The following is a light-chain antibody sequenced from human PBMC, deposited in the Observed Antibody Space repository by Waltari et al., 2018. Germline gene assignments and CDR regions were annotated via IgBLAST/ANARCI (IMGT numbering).Light chain of an antibody. Sequence: VLTQSPGTLSLSPGETATLSCRASQYITKSYFAWYQQKPGQAPRLLIYGASSRAAGIPDRFSGSGSGTDFTLTIIRLEPEDFAVYYCQQYGSSVMYTFGQGTKLEIK. CDR1: QYITKSY. CDR3: QQYGSSVMYT. J-gene: IGKJ2*01. V-gene: IGKV3-20*01. CDR2: GAS.